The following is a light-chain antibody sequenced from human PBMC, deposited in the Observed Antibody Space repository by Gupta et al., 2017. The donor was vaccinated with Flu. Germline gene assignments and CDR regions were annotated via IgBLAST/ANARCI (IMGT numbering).Light chain of an antibody. V-gene: IGLV3-9*01. CDR3: QVWDSSTVV. J-gene: IGLJ2*01. Sequence: SYELTLPLSVSVALGQTARITCGGNNIGSNNVHWYQQKPGQAPVLFIYRDSNRPSGIPERFSASNAGNTATLTISSAQAGEEADYYSQVWDSSTVVFGGGTKLTVL. CDR2: RDS. CDR1: NIGSNN.